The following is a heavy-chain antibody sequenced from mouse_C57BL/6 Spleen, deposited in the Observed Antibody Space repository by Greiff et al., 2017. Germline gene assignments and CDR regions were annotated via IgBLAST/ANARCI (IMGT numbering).Heavy chain of an antibody. CDR3: TGGPYYYGSFDD. CDR1: GFTFSNYW. V-gene: IGHV6-3*01. CDR2: IRLKSDNYAT. Sequence: EVQLVESGGGLVQPGGSMKLSCVASGFTFSNYWMNWVRQSPEKGLEWVAQIRLKSDNYATHYAESVKGRFTISRDDSKSSVYLQMNNLRAEDTGIYYCTGGPYYYGSFDDWGQGTTLTVSS. J-gene: IGHJ2*01. D-gene: IGHD1-1*01.